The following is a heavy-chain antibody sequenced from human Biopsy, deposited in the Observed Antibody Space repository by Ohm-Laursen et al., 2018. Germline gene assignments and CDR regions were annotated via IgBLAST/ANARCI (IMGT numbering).Heavy chain of an antibody. CDR2: ITQSGST. D-gene: IGHD6-13*01. CDR3: ARVPLPGIGAAYQGRFLYGMDV. V-gene: IGHV4-34*01. Sequence: LRLSCTASGLTFSSHAMSWIRHPPGKGLEWIGDITQSGSTNYSPSLKSRVTISVDTAKKQFSLSLRSVTAADTAVYYCARVPLPGIGAAYQGRFLYGMDVWGQGTTGSVAS. J-gene: IGHJ6*02. CDR1: GLTFSSHA.